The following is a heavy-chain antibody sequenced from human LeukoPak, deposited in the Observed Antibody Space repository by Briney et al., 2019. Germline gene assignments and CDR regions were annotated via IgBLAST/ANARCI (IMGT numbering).Heavy chain of an antibody. D-gene: IGHD4-23*01. CDR2: VSGSGDRI. CDR1: GFSFTYYA. J-gene: IGHJ4*02. V-gene: IGHV3-23*01. Sequence: GGSLRLSCAASGFSFTYYAMSWVRPAPGKGLEWVSVVSGSGDRIYYADSVKGRFAISRDNSKNTLFLQMNSLRAEDTAVYYCAKDVNGGLFDYWGQGTLVTVSS. CDR3: AKDVNGGLFDY.